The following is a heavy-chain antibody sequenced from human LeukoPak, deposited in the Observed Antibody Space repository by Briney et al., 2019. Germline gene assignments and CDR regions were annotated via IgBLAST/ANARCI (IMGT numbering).Heavy chain of an antibody. Sequence: GGSLRLSCAASAFTFSSYEMNWVRQTPGKGLEGVSYISSSGSTIYYADSVKDRFTISRDNAKNSLYLQMHSLRAEDTAVYYCAREGGYGGLFDYWGQGTLVTVSS. V-gene: IGHV3-48*03. CDR3: AREGGYGGLFDY. J-gene: IGHJ4*02. CDR2: ISSSGSTI. CDR1: AFTFSSYE. D-gene: IGHD3-10*01.